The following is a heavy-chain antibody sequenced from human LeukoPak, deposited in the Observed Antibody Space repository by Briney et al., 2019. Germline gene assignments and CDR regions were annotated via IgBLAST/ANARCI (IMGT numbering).Heavy chain of an antibody. J-gene: IGHJ4*02. CDR1: GGTFSSYA. CDR2: IIPIFGTA. V-gene: IGHV1-69*05. CDR3: ARDRVFFPAHRTSGHSYGDQN. D-gene: IGHD5-18*01. Sequence: ASVKVSCKASGGTFSSYAISWVRQAPGQGLEWMGGIIPIFGTANYAQKFQGRVTITTDESTSTAYMELSSLRSEDTAVYYCARDRVFFPAHRTSGHSYGDQNWGQGTLVTVSS.